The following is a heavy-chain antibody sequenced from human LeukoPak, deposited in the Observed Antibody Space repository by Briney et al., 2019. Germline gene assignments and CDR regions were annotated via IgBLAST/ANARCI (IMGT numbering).Heavy chain of an antibody. CDR1: GFTFSSYA. CDR3: AKDDHGGSGWRDYFDY. CDR2: ISGSGGIT. Sequence: GGSLRLSSAASGFTFSSYAMNWVRQAPGKGLEWVSSISGSGGITYYAYSVKGRVTTSRDNSKNTLYLQMNSLRAEDTAVYYCAKDDHGGSGWRDYFDYWGQGTLVTVSS. V-gene: IGHV3-23*01. J-gene: IGHJ4*02. D-gene: IGHD6-19*01.